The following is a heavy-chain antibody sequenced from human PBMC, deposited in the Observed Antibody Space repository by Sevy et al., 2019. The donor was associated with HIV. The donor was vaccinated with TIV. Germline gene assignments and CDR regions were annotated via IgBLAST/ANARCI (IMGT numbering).Heavy chain of an antibody. CDR2: ITHSGTT. D-gene: IGHD1-20*01. CDR1: GGSFSGYY. CDR3: ARGIIEDYYYGMDV. Sequence: SKTLSLTCAVYGGSFSGYYWSWIRQPPGKGLEWIGEITHSGTTKYNPSLKSRVIISVDTSKNQFSLKLSSVTAADTAVYYCARGIIEDYYYGMDVWGQGTTVTVSS. V-gene: IGHV4-34*01. J-gene: IGHJ6*02.